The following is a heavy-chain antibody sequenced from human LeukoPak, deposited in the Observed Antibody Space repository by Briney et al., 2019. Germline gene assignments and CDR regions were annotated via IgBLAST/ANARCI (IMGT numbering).Heavy chain of an antibody. CDR2: IYCSGST. CDR3: ARTSSYYYDSSGQEDAFDI. CDR1: GGSISSYY. V-gene: IGHV4-59*08. Sequence: PSETLSLTCTVSGGSISSYYWSWIRQPPGKGLEWIGYIYCSGSTNYNPSLRSRVTISVDTSKNQFSLKLSSVTAADTAVYYCARTSSYYYDSSGQEDAFDIWGQGTMVTVSS. J-gene: IGHJ3*02. D-gene: IGHD3-22*01.